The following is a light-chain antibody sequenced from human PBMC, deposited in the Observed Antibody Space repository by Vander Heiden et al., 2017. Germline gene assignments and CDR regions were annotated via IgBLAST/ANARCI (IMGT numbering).Light chain of an antibody. V-gene: IGKV3-11*01. CDR1: QSVSTY. J-gene: IGKJ5*01. CDR3: QQRSNWPLRIT. CDR2: DAS. Sequence: EIVLTQSPATLSLSPGERATLSCRASQSVSTYLAWYQHKPGQAPRLLISDASNRASGIPARFSGSGSGTDFTLTISSLEPEDFAVYYCQQRSNWPLRITFGQGTRLDIK.